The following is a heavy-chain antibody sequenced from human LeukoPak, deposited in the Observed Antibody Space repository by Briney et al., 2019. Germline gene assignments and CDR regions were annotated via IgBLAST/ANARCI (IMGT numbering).Heavy chain of an antibody. V-gene: IGHV3-30-3*01. J-gene: IGHJ4*02. CDR3: ARSPYYDSSTYQDF. Sequence: GRSLRLSCTASGFTSSSYAFHWVRQAPGKGLEWVAIISYDGGFKYYTDSVKGRFTISRDNSKNTLYLQMNSLRAEDTAVYHCARSPYYDSSTYQDFWGQGTLVTVSS. D-gene: IGHD3-22*01. CDR1: GFTSSSYA. CDR2: ISYDGGFK.